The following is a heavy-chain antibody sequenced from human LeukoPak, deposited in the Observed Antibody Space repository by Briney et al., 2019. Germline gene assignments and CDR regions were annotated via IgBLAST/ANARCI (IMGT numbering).Heavy chain of an antibody. CDR1: GFTFSSYG. CDR2: IWYDGSSK. Sequence: GGSLRLSCAASGFTFSSYGMHWVRQAPGKGLEWVAVIWYDGSSKYYADSVKGRFTISRDNSENTLYLQMNSLRAEDTAVYYCAGARSLGIVATSFDYWGQGTLVTVSS. J-gene: IGHJ4*02. CDR3: AGARSLGIVATSFDY. D-gene: IGHD5-12*01. V-gene: IGHV3-33*01.